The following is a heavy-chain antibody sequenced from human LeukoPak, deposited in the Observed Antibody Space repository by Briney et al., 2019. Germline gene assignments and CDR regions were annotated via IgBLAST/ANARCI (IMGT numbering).Heavy chain of an antibody. CDR2: ITYDGITT. J-gene: IGHJ4*02. CDR1: GFTLSSCG. Sequence: GTSLRLSCAASGFTLSSCGMHWVRQAPGKGLEWVAVITYDGITTYFDDSVKGRFTISRDTSKSMLYLQMNSLRPEDTAVDYCVKEQSSGNYRTADFRGQGTLVTVSS. CDR3: VKEQSSGNYRTADF. D-gene: IGHD3-10*01. V-gene: IGHV3-30*18.